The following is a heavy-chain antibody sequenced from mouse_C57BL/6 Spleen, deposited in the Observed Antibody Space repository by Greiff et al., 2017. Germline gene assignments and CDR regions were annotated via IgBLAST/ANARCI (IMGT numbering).Heavy chain of an antibody. D-gene: IGHD2-2*01. CDR3: ARENYGYDESAY. Sequence: QVQLQQPGAELVKPGASVKLSCKASGYTFTSYWMQWVKQRPGQGLEWIGEIDPSDSYTNYNQKFKGKATLTVDTSSSTAYMQLSSLTSEDSAVYYCARENYGYDESAYWGQGTLVTVSA. CDR2: IDPSDSYT. V-gene: IGHV1-50*01. J-gene: IGHJ3*01. CDR1: GYTFTSYW.